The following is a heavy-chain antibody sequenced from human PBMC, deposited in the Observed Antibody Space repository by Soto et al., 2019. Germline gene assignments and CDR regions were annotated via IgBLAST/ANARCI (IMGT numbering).Heavy chain of an antibody. CDR1: GFTFTTRA. V-gene: IGHV3-23*01. CDR3: ATGTQNFDY. CDR2: ISGSGGTT. D-gene: IGHD3-10*01. Sequence: EVQLLESGGGLVQPGGSLRLSCAASGFTFTTRAMSWVRQAPGKGLQWVSGISGSGGTTYYADSVKGRLTISRDNPKNMLYLHMNSLRDDDTAVYYCATGTQNFDYWGRGTRVTVSS. J-gene: IGHJ4*02.